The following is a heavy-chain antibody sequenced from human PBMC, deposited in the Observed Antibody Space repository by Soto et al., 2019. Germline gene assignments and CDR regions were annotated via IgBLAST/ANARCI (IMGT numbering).Heavy chain of an antibody. CDR3: AKATWGYWYFDL. Sequence: EVQLLESGGGLVQPGGSLRLSCAASGFIFRSYGMSWVRQAPGKGLEWVSAISGSGDSPYYADSVKGRFTVSRDNSENTLYLQMTSLRAEDTAVYYCAKATWGYWYFDLWGRGTLVTLSS. CDR2: ISGSGDSP. V-gene: IGHV3-23*01. CDR1: GFIFRSYG. J-gene: IGHJ2*01. D-gene: IGHD7-27*01.